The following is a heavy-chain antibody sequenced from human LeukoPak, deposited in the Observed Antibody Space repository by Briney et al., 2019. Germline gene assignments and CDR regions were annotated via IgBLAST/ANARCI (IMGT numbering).Heavy chain of an antibody. V-gene: IGHV3-21*01. CDR2: ISASRTYI. CDR3: ARLGGFIVGYDWAAGLDY. Sequence: PGGSLRLSCAASGFTFSSYTMAWVRQAPGKGLEWVSSISASRTYIYYADSVKGRFTISRDNAKNSLYLQMNSLRAEDTAVYYCARLGGFIVGYDWAAGLDYWGQGTLVTVSS. CDR1: GFTFSSYT. J-gene: IGHJ4*02. D-gene: IGHD5-12*01.